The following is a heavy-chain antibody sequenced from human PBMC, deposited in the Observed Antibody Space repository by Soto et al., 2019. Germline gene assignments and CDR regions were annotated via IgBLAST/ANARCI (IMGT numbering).Heavy chain of an antibody. CDR3: ANPRRYSGSRRKAYDY. D-gene: IGHD1-26*01. CDR1: GGSFSGYY. CDR2: INHSGST. J-gene: IGHJ4*02. Sequence: QVQLQQWGAGLLKPSETLSLTCAVYGGSFSGYYWSWIRQPPGKGLEWIGEINHSGSTNYNPSLESRVNMSVDTSKNQSALTLDPVTAADTAVYYCANPRRYSGSRRKAYDYWGQGTLVTVSS. V-gene: IGHV4-34*01.